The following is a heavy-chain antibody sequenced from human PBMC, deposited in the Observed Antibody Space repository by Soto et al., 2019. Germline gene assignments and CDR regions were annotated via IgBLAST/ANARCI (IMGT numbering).Heavy chain of an antibody. J-gene: IGHJ4*02. D-gene: IGHD3-3*01. Sequence: EVQLLESGGGSVQPGGSLRLSCAGSGFTFSTYAMGWVRHAPGKGLEWVSGTSGAGDTTYYADSVKGRFTISRDNFQNTLYLQMNSLRAEDTDVYYCGKDRSPWRGCGRGHWGQGTLVTVSP. CDR2: TSGAGDTT. CDR3: GKDRSPWRGCGRGH. CDR1: GFTFSTYA. V-gene: IGHV3-23*01.